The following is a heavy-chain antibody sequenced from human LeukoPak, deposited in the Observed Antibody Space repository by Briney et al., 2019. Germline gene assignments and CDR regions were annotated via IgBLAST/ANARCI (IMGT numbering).Heavy chain of an antibody. CDR1: GGTFNTYT. J-gene: IGHJ6*03. V-gene: IGHV1-69*05. CDR2: FIPIFGTP. D-gene: IGHD3-16*01. CDR3: AGGSGTSGYYYYMDV. Sequence: SVKVSCTAPGGTFNTYTISWVRQAPGQGLEWMGGFIPIFGTPNYAQRFQGRVTITTDESTTTAYMELSSLRSEDTAVFYCAGGSGTSGYYYYMDVWGTGTTVTVSS.